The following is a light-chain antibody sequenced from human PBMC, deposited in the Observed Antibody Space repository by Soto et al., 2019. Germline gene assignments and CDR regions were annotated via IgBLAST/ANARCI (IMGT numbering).Light chain of an antibody. J-gene: IGLJ2*01. CDR2: LKNDGSH. Sequence: QLVLTQSPSASASLGASVRLTCTLSSGHSSYAIAWHQKQPGKSPRYLMDLKNDGSHTKGDGIPDRFSGSSSGAERSLIISSLQSEDEADYYWQTWGTGFQVFGGGTKVNVL. V-gene: IGLV4-69*01. CDR1: SGHSSYA. CDR3: QTWGTGFQV.